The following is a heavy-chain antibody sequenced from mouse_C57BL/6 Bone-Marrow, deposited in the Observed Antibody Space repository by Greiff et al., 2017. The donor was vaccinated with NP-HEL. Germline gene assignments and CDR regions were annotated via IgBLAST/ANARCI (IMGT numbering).Heavy chain of an antibody. V-gene: IGHV5-17*01. J-gene: IGHJ1*03. D-gene: IGHD2-12*01. CDR1: GFTFSDYG. CDR2: ISSGSSTI. Sequence: EVNVVESGGGLVKPGGSLKLSCAASGFTFSDYGMHWVRQAPEKGLEWVAYISSGSSTIYYADTVKGRFTISRDNAKNTLFLQMTSLRSEDTAMYYCARPYDGGYWYFDVWGTGTTVTVSS. CDR3: ARPYDGGYWYFDV.